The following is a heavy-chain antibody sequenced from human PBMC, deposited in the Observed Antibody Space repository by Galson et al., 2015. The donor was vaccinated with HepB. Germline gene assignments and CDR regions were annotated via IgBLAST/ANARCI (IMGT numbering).Heavy chain of an antibody. CDR1: GFTFSSYS. CDR3: ARDGDSSSSLFYKSPLYYYYYGMDV. J-gene: IGHJ6*02. CDR2: VSSSSSYI. D-gene: IGHD6-6*01. V-gene: IGHV3-21*01. Sequence: SLRLSCAASGFTFSSYSMNWVRQAPGKGLEWVSSVSSSSSYIYYADSVKGRFTISRDNAKNSLYLQMNSLRAEDTAVYYCARDGDSSSSLFYKSPLYYYYYGMDVWGQGTTVTVSS.